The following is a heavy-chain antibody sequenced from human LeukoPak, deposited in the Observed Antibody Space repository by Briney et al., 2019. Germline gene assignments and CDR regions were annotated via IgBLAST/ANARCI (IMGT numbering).Heavy chain of an antibody. Sequence: GGSLGLSCAASGFTFSSYEMNWVRQAPGKGLEWVSYISSSGSTIYYADSVKGRFTISRDNAKNSLYLQMNSLRAEDTAVYYCARDLPPSITMVRGVNVYYGMDVWGQGTTVTVSS. CDR3: ARDLPPSITMVRGVNVYYGMDV. V-gene: IGHV3-48*03. CDR1: GFTFSSYE. J-gene: IGHJ6*02. CDR2: ISSSGSTI. D-gene: IGHD3-10*01.